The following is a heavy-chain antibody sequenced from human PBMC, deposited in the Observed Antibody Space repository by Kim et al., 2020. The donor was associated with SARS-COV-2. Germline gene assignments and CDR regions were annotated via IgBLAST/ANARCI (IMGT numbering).Heavy chain of an antibody. CDR2: INTYNDNK. CDR3: ARVENFSGTYCFDY. Sequence: ASVKVSCESSGYTFTNYLIAWVRQAPGQGLEWMGYINTYNDNKHFAEKFQGRVTVTADTSTSTVYMDLRSLRSDDTAVYYCARVENFSGTYCFDYWGQGTLVTVSS. J-gene: IGHJ4*02. CDR1: GYTFTNYL. D-gene: IGHD2-21*01. V-gene: IGHV1-18*01.